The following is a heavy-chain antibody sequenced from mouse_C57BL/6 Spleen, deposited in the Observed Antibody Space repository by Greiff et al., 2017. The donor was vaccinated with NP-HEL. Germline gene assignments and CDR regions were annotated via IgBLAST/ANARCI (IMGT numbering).Heavy chain of an antibody. J-gene: IGHJ2*01. CDR3: ARSYDYALYYFDY. D-gene: IGHD2-4*01. V-gene: IGHV1-26*01. Sequence: EVQLQQSGPELVKPGASVKISCKASGYTFTDYYMNWVKQSHGKSLEWIGDINPNNGGTSYNQKFKGKATLTVDKSSSTAYMELRSLTSEDSAVYYCARSYDYALYYFDYWGQGTTLTVSS. CDR1: GYTFTDYY. CDR2: INPNNGGT.